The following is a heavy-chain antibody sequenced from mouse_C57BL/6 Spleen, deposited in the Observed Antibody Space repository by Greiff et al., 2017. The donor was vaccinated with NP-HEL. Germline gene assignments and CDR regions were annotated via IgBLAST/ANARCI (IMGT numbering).Heavy chain of an antibody. V-gene: IGHV2-2*01. CDR3: ASLYYGNFYAMDY. Sequence: VKLVESGPGLVQPSQSLSITCTVSGFSLTSYGVHWVRQSPGKGLEWLGVIWSGGSTDYNAAFISRLSISKDNSKSQVFFKMNSLQADDTAIYYCASLYYGNFYAMDYWGQGTSVTVSS. CDR2: IWSGGST. D-gene: IGHD2-1*01. J-gene: IGHJ4*01. CDR1: GFSLTSYG.